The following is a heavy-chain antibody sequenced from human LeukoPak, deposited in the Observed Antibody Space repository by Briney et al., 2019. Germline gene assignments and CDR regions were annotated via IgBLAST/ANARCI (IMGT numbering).Heavy chain of an antibody. CDR1: GGSISSYY. CDR2: ISYSGNT. D-gene: IGHD6-6*01. CDR3: ARGGSRSYTSSTLDY. Sequence: PSETLSLTCTVSGGSISSYYWSWIRQSPGKGLEWIGSISYSGNTNYNPSLKSRVTISIDTSKNRFSLKVSSVTAADTAMYYCARGGSRSYTSSTLDYWGQGTLVTVSS. J-gene: IGHJ4*02. V-gene: IGHV4-59*01.